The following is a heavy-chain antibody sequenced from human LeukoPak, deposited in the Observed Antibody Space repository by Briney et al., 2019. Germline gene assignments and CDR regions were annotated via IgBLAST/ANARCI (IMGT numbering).Heavy chain of an antibody. V-gene: IGHV4-39*07. J-gene: IGHJ4*02. D-gene: IGHD5-18*01. CDR1: GGSISSSSYY. CDR3: ARRVRGYTDY. CDR2: IYYSGST. Sequence: PSETLSLTCTVSGGSISSSSYYWGWIRQPPGKGLEWIGSIYYSGSTYYNPSLKSRVTISVDTSKNQFSLKLSSVTAADTAVYYCARRVRGYTDYWGQGTLVTVSS.